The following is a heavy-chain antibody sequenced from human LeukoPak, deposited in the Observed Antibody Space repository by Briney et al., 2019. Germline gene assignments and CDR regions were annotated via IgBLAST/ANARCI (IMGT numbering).Heavy chain of an antibody. D-gene: IGHD6-19*01. V-gene: IGHV3-49*03. J-gene: IGHJ1*01. CDR1: GFTFGDYA. Sequence: PGGSLRLSCTGSGFTFGDYAMTWFRQTPGKELEWVGFIRAKAYGGTTEYAASMKSRFIVSRDDSKGITYLQMNGLETEDTAVYYCSAGGAVAGMVYFKHWGQGTLVTVSS. CDR3: SAGGAVAGMVYFKH. CDR2: IRAKAYGGTT.